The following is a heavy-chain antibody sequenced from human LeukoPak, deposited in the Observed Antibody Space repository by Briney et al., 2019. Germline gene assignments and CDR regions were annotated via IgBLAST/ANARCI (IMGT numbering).Heavy chain of an antibody. CDR2: IKQDGSEK. CDR3: ARDWTAYYYYYYMDV. Sequence: PGGSLRLSCAASGFTFSSYWMSWVRQAPGKGLEWVANIKQDGSEKYYVDSVKGRFTISRDNAKNSLYLQMNNLRAEDTAVYYCARDWTAYYYYYYMDVWGKGTTVTVSS. V-gene: IGHV3-7*01. J-gene: IGHJ6*03. D-gene: IGHD3/OR15-3a*01. CDR1: GFTFSSYW.